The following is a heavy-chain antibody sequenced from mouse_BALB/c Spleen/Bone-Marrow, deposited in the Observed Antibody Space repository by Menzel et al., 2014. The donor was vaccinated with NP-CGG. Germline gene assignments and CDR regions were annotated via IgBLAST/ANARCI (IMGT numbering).Heavy chain of an antibody. CDR3: ARKALYYAMDY. CDR1: GYSITSDYA. J-gene: IGHJ4*01. V-gene: IGHV3-2*02. CDR2: ISYSGST. Sequence: EVQGVESGPGLVKPSQSLSLTCTVTGYSITSDYAWNWIRQFPGNKLEWMGYISYSGSTSYNPSLKSRISITRDTSKNQFFLQLNSVTTEDTATYYCARKALYYAMDYWGKGTSVTVSS.